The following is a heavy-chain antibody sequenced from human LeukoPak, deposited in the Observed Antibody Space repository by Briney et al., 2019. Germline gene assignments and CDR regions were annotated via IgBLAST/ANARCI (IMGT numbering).Heavy chain of an antibody. D-gene: IGHD2-15*01. Sequence: ASVKVSCKVSGYTLTELSMHWVRQAPGKGLEWMGGFDPEVGKTIYAQKSQGRVTMTEDTSTDTAYMELSSLRSEDTAVYYCATRYCSGGSCPNYYYYYINVWGKGTTVTISS. CDR2: FDPEVGKT. CDR1: GYTLTELS. CDR3: ATRYCSGGSCPNYYYYYINV. V-gene: IGHV1-24*01. J-gene: IGHJ6*03.